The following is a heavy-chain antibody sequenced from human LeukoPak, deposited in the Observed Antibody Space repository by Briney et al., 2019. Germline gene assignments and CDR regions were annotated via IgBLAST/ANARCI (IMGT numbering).Heavy chain of an antibody. CDR1: GYTFTGYY. CDR3: ARGMVRGVIIFPYYGMDV. D-gene: IGHD3-10*01. V-gene: IGHV1-2*04. Sequence: ASVKVSCKASGYTFTGYYMHWVRQAPGQGLEWMGWINPNSGGTNYAQKFQGWVTMTGDTSISTAYMELSRPRSDDTAVYYCARGMVRGVIIFPYYGMDVWGQGTTVTVSS. CDR2: INPNSGGT. J-gene: IGHJ6*02.